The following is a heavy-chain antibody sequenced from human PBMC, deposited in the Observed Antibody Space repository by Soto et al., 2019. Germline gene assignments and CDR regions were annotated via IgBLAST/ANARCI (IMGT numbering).Heavy chain of an antibody. D-gene: IGHD3-22*01. V-gene: IGHV3-21*01. CDR3: ARDYYYDSSGYSPLDY. Sequence: GGSLRLSCAASGFTFSRYSMNWVRQAPGKGLEWVSSITISSRGINYADSVKGRFTISRDNAKNSVYLQMNSLRAEDTAVYYCARDYYYDSSGYSPLDYWGQGTLVTVSS. CDR1: GFTFSRYS. J-gene: IGHJ4*02. CDR2: ITISSRGI.